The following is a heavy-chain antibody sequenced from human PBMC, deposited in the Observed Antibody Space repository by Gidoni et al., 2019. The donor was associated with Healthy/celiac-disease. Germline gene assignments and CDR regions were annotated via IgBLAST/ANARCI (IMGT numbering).Heavy chain of an antibody. D-gene: IGHD6-13*01. J-gene: IGHJ4*02. Sequence: QVQLVQSGAEVKKPGASVKVSCKASGSTFTSYAMHWVRQAPGQRLEWMGWINAGNGNTKYSQKFQGRVTITRDTSASTAYMELSSLRSEDTAVYYCARDHGAAADPGYWGQGTLVTVSS. CDR1: GSTFTSYA. CDR3: ARDHGAAADPGY. V-gene: IGHV1-3*01. CDR2: INAGNGNT.